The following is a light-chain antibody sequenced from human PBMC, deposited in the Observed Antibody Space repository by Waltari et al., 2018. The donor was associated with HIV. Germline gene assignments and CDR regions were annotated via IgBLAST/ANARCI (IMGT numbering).Light chain of an antibody. CDR2: GNS. Sequence: QSVPPQPPSVSAAPGQRVPFSRPGSTSNIGAGFVVPSYQQLPGTAPKLLIYGNSNRPSGVPDRFSGSKSGTSASLAITGLQAEDEADYYCQSYDSSLSGVVFGGGTKLTVL. J-gene: IGLJ2*01. CDR3: QSYDSSLSGVV. V-gene: IGLV1-40*01. CDR1: TSNIGAGFV.